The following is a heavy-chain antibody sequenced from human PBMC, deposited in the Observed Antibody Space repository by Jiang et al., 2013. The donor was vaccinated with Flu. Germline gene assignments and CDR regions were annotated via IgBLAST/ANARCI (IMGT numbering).Heavy chain of an antibody. D-gene: IGHD3-22*01. J-gene: IGHJ4*02. CDR3: ARENATPDPYYYDSSGYYSGGFDY. CDR2: INPSGGST. Sequence: SVKVSCKASGLTTFTSYYMHWVRQAPGQGLEWMGIINPSGGSTSYAQKFQGRVTMTRDTSTSTVYMELSSLRSEDTAVYYCARENATPDPYYYDSSGYYSGGFDYWGQGTLVTVSS. CDR1: GLTTFTSYY. V-gene: IGHV1-46*01.